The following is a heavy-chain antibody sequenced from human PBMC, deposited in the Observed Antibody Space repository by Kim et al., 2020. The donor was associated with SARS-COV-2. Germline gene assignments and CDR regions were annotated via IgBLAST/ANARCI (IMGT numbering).Heavy chain of an antibody. V-gene: IGHV3-21*01. J-gene: IGHJ3*02. CDR3: ARGWGKLGYCSGTSCPDAFDI. CDR1: GFTFSSYS. D-gene: IGHD2-2*03. Sequence: GGSLRLSCAASGFTFSSYSMNWVRQAPGKGLECVSSISRSSSYIYYADSVKGRFTISRDNAKNSLYLQMNSLRAEDTAVYYCARGWGKLGYCSGTSCPDAFDIWRQGTMVTVSS. CDR2: ISRSSSYI.